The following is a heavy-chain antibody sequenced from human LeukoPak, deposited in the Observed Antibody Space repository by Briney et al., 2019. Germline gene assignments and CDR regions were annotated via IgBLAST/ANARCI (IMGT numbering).Heavy chain of an antibody. J-gene: IGHJ4*02. Sequence: SETLSLTCTVSGGSISSYYWSWVRQPPGKGLEWIGEISHSGSTNYNPSLKSRVTISVDKSKNQFSLKLSSVTAADTAVYYCARVAYSSGWYCDYWGQGTLVTVSS. D-gene: IGHD6-19*01. CDR3: ARVAYSSGWYCDY. CDR1: GGSISSYY. V-gene: IGHV4-59*12. CDR2: ISHSGST.